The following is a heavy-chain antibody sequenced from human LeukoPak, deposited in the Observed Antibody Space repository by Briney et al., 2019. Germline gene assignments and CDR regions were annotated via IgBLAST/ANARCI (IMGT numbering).Heavy chain of an antibody. CDR3: AKATYYYGSGSYYYYFDY. D-gene: IGHD3-10*01. V-gene: IGHV3-9*01. CDR2: ISWNSGSI. Sequence: GGSLRLSCAASGFTFDDYAMHWVRQAPGKGLEWVSGISWNSGSIGYADSVKGRFTISRDNAKNSLYLQMNSLRAEDTALYYCAKATYYYGSGSYYYYFDYCGQGALVTVSS. J-gene: IGHJ4*02. CDR1: GFTFDDYA.